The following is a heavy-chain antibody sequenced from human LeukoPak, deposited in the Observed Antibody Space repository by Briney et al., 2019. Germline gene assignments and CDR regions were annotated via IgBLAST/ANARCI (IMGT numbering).Heavy chain of an antibody. D-gene: IGHD2-2*01. CDR3: ASRYCSSTSCRPGAFDI. CDR1: GYTFTSNY. Sequence: ASVKVSCKAFGYTFTSNYMHWVRQAPGQGLEWMGWINPNSGGTNYAQKFQGRVTMTRDTSTSTVYMELSSLRSEDTAVYYCASRYCSSTSCRPGAFDIWGQGTMVTVSS. CDR2: INPNSGGT. J-gene: IGHJ3*02. V-gene: IGHV1-2*02.